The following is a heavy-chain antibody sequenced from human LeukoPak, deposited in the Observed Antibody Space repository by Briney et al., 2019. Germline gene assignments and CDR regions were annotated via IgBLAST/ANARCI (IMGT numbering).Heavy chain of an antibody. J-gene: IGHJ4*02. CDR1: GFTFSSYW. V-gene: IGHV3-74*01. CDR3: ASATMFRGVIPDY. Sequence: PGGSLRLSCAASGFTFSSYWTHWVRQAPGKGLVWVSRINSDGSSTSYADSVKGRFTISRDNAKNTLYLQMNSLRAEDTAVYYCASATMFRGVIPDYWGQGTLVTVSS. CDR2: INSDGSST. D-gene: IGHD3-10*01.